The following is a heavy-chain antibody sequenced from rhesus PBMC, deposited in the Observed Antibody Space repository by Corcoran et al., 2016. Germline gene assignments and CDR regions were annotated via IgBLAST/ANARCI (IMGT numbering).Heavy chain of an antibody. CDR1: GFTFSNYG. V-gene: IGHV3S5*01. J-gene: IGHJ4*01. CDR2: IRYAGYDK. D-gene: IGHD6S26*01. Sequence: EVQLVESGGGLVQPGGSLRLSCAASGFTFSNYGMSWVRLAPGKGLEWVSYIRYAGYDKQHADSVECRFTIYRDNSKNTLSLQMTSLRTEDTAVYFCAKAAYTSGWSFDYWGQGVLVTVSS. CDR3: AKAAYTSGWSFDY.